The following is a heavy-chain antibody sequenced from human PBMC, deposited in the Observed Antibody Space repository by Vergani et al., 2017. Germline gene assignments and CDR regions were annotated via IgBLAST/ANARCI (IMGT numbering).Heavy chain of an antibody. CDR2: IYTSGST. CDR1: GGSISSGSYY. J-gene: IGHJ5*02. V-gene: IGHV4-61*02. D-gene: IGHD6-13*01. Sequence: QVQLQESGPGLVKPSQTLSLTCTVSGGSISSGSYYWSWIRQPAGKGLEWIGRIYTSGSTNYNPSLKSRVTISVDTSKNQFSLKLSSVTAADTAVYYCARSAGKGGWFDPWGQGTLVTVSS. CDR3: ARSAGKGGWFDP.